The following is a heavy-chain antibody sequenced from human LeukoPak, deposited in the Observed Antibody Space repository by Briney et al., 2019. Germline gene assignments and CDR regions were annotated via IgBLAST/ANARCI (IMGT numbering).Heavy chain of an antibody. CDR1: GYTFTGYY. D-gene: IGHD2-8*01. V-gene: IGHV1-18*04. CDR3: ARAHGYWYFDL. J-gene: IGHJ2*01. CDR2: ISAYNGNT. Sequence: ASVKVSCKASGYTFTGYYMHWVRQAPGQGLEWMGWISAYNGNTNYAQKLQGRVTMTTDKSTSTAYMELSSLRSEDTAVYYCARAHGYWYFDLWGRGTLVTVSS.